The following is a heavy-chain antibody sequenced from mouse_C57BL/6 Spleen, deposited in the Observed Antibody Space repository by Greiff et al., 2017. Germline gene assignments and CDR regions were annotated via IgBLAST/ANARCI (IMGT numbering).Heavy chain of an antibody. Sequence: VQLQQSGAELVRPGTSVTVSCKASGYAFTNYLIEWVKQRPGQGLEWIGVINPGSGGTNYNEKFKGKATLTADKSSSTAYMQLSSLTSEDSAVYFCATNSGAMDYWGQGTSVTVSS. CDR3: ATNSGAMDY. CDR1: GYAFTNYL. V-gene: IGHV1-54*01. D-gene: IGHD4-1*01. J-gene: IGHJ4*01. CDR2: INPGSGGT.